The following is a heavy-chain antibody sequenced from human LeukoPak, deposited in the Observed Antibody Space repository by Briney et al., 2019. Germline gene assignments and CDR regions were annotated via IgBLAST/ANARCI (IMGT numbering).Heavy chain of an antibody. J-gene: IGHJ4*02. Sequence: GGSLRLSCVASGFTFTSDAMTWVRQAPGKGLEWVSIITDSGRSTYNADSVKGRFTISRDNSKSTLYLQMNSLRAEDTAVYYCAKASGSRSGSDYFGYWGQGTLVTVSS. CDR1: GFTFTSDA. D-gene: IGHD3-10*01. CDR2: ITDSGRST. CDR3: AKASGSRSGSDYFGY. V-gene: IGHV3-23*01.